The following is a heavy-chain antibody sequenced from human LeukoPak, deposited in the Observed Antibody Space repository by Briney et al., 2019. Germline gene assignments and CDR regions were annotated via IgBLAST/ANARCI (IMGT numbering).Heavy chain of an antibody. CDR2: IKQGGSEK. CDR1: GFTFSSYW. Sequence: PGGSLRLSCAASGFTFSSYWMSWVRQAPGKGLEWVANIKQGGSEKYYVDSVKGRFSISRDNAKNSLYLQMNSLRAEDTAVYYCARDYVNQHDYGDYGGIVNIWFDPWGQGTLVTVSS. V-gene: IGHV3-7*01. J-gene: IGHJ5*02. D-gene: IGHD4-17*01. CDR3: ARDYVNQHDYGDYGGIVNIWFDP.